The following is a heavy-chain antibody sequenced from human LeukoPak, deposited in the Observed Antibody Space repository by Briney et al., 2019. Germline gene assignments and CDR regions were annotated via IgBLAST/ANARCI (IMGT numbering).Heavy chain of an antibody. CDR3: TGYRGASPAM. CDR2: ISPSNVM. Sequence: GGSLRLSCAASGFSFSTYSMNCVRQAPEQGLQWVSYISPSNVMYYSDSVQGRFTISRDNAKNSLFLQMNSLRTEDTGVYYCTGYRGASPAMWGQGKMVTVSS. D-gene: IGHD1-26*01. V-gene: IGHV3-48*01. CDR1: GFSFSTYS. J-gene: IGHJ3*01.